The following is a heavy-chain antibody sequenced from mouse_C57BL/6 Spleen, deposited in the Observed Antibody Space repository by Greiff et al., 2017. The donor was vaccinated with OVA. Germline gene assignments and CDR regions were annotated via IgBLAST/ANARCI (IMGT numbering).Heavy chain of an antibody. J-gene: IGHJ4*01. CDR2: FNPSNGGT. V-gene: IGHV1-53*01. Sequence: QVQLQQPGTELVKPGASVKLSCKASGYTFTSYWMHWVKQRPGQGLEWWGNFNPSNGGTNYNEKFKSQATLTVDKSSSTAYMQLSSLTSEDSAVYYCARWNGYDPYYYAMDYWGQGTSVTVSS. CDR3: ARWNGYDPYYYAMDY. D-gene: IGHD2-2*01. CDR1: GYTFTSYW.